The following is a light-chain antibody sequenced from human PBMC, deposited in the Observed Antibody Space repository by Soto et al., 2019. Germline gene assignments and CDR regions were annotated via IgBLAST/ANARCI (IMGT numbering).Light chain of an antibody. V-gene: IGKV1-39*01. CDR3: QQSYSTPLT. CDR1: QNIKTY. CDR2: DAS. J-gene: IGKJ4*01. Sequence: DIRTTQSPSSLSASVGDRVTITCRASQNIKTYLNWYQHKLGEAPKLLISDASNLQGGVPSRFSGSGSGTDFTLTISSLQPEDFATYYCQQSYSTPLTFGGGTKVEIK.